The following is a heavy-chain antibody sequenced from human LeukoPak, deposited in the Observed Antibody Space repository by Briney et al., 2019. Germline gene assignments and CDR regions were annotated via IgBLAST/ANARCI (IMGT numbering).Heavy chain of an antibody. Sequence: GGSLRLSCAASGFTFSSYWMSWVRQAPGKGLEWVANIKQDGSEKYYVDSVKGRFTISRDNAKNSLYLQMNSLRAEDTAVYYCARDRRVNIAAAGTVYYWGQGTLVTVSS. CDR1: GFTFSSYW. J-gene: IGHJ4*02. CDR2: IKQDGSEK. V-gene: IGHV3-7*01. CDR3: ARDRRVNIAAAGTVYY. D-gene: IGHD6-13*01.